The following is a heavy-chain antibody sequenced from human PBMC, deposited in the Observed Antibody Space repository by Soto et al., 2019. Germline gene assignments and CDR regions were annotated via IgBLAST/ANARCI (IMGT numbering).Heavy chain of an antibody. V-gene: IGHV1-69*13. CDR3: AINTYYYDSSPSDYYGMDV. D-gene: IGHD3-22*01. J-gene: IGHJ6*02. Sequence: SVKVSCKASGGTFSSYAISWVRQAPGQGLEWMGGIIPIFGTANYAQKFQGRVTITADESTSTAYMELSSLRSEDTVVYYCAINTYYYDSSPSDYYGMDVWGQGTTVTVSS. CDR1: GGTFSSYA. CDR2: IIPIFGTA.